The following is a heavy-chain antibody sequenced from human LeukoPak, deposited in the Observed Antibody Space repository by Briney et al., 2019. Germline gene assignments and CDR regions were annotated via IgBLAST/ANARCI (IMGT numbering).Heavy chain of an antibody. CDR3: AKDLYGDYVLGAFDI. CDR2: ISWNSGSI. CDR1: GFTFNDYV. J-gene: IGHJ3*02. V-gene: IGHV3-9*03. D-gene: IGHD4-17*01. Sequence: GGSLRLSCAASGFTFNDYVMHWVRQAPGKGLEWVSGISWNSGSIGYADSVKGRFTISRDNAKNSLYLQMNSLRAEDMALYYCAKDLYGDYVLGAFDIWGQGTMVTVSS.